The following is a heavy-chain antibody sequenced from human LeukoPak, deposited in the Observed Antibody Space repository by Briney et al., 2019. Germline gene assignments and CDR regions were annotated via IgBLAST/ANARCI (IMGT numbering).Heavy chain of an antibody. V-gene: IGHV1-8*01. CDR3: ARAGLGVSGYDSTNLDY. Sequence: ASVKVSCKASGYTFTSYDINWVRQATGQGLEWMGWMNPNSGNTGYAQKFQGRVTMTRNTSISTAYMELSSLRSEDTAVYYCARAGLGVSGYDSTNLDYWGQGTLVTVSS. D-gene: IGHD5-12*01. CDR1: GYTFTSYD. J-gene: IGHJ4*02. CDR2: MNPNSGNT.